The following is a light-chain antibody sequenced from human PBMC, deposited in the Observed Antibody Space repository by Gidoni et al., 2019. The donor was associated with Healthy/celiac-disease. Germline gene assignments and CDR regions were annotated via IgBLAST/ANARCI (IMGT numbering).Light chain of an antibody. V-gene: IGKV3-20*01. Sequence: EILLTPSPGTLSLSPGERATLSCRASQSVSSSYLAWYQQKPGQAPRLLIDGASSRATGIPHRFSGSGSGTDFTLTISRLEPEDFAVYYCQQYGSSPLITFGQGTRLEIK. CDR2: GAS. CDR3: QQYGSSPLIT. J-gene: IGKJ5*01. CDR1: QSVSSSY.